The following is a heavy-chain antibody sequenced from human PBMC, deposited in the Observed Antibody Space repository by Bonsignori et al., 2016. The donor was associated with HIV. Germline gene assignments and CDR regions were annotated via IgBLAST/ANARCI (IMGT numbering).Heavy chain of an antibody. V-gene: IGHV3-49*04. Sequence: GESLKISCTASGFTFGDYAMSWVRQAPGKGLEWVGFIRSKAYGGTTEYAASVKGRFTISRDDSKSIAYLQMNSLKTEDTAVYYCTREPYYFDYWGQGTLVTVSS. CDR1: GFTFGDYA. CDR2: IRSKAYGGTT. J-gene: IGHJ4*02. CDR3: TREPYYFDY.